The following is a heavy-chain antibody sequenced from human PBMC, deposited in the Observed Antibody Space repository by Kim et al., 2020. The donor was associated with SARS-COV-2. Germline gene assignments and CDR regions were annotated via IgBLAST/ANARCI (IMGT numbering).Heavy chain of an antibody. CDR2: T. V-gene: IGHV3-15*01. Sequence: TDYAAPVKGRFTISRDDSKNTLYLQMNSMKTEDTAVYYCTTIAAAGIGDYWGQGTLVTVSS. J-gene: IGHJ4*02. CDR3: TTIAAAGIGDY. D-gene: IGHD6-13*01.